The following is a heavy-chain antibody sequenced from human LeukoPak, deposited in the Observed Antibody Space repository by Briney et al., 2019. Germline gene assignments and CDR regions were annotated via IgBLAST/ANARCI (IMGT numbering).Heavy chain of an antibody. J-gene: IGHJ4*02. Sequence: PGGSLRLSCAASGFTFSNAWMSWVRQAPGKGLEWVGRIKSKTDGGTTDYAAPVKGRFTISRDDSKNTLYLQMNSLKTEDTAVYYCTTDYVVVVAATPSYHFDYWGQGTLVTVSS. V-gene: IGHV3-15*01. CDR3: TTDYVVVVAATPSYHFDY. CDR1: GFTFSNAW. D-gene: IGHD2-15*01. CDR2: IKSKTDGGTT.